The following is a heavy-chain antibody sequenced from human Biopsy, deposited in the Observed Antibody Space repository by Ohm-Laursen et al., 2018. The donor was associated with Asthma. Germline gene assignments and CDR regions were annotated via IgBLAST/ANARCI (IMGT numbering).Heavy chain of an antibody. J-gene: IGHJ4*02. CDR2: MYHSGSP. Sequence: GTLSLTCTVSGGSITSSSYYWGWIRQPPGKGMEWIGSMYHSGSPYYHPSLKSRATISVDTSKNQLSLKMSLVTAADTAVYFCVRHQYSSSWSTFDYWGQGALFTVSS. V-gene: IGHV4-39*01. CDR3: VRHQYSSSWSTFDY. D-gene: IGHD3-22*01. CDR1: GGSITSSSYY.